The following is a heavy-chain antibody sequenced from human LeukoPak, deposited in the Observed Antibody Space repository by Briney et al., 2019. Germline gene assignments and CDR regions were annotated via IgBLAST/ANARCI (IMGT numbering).Heavy chain of an antibody. CDR2: ISSSSSTI. CDR1: GFTFSSYS. CDR3: ARDLGYQRLQGHWCDP. Sequence: PGGSLRLSCAASGFTFSSYSMNWVRQAPGKGLEWVSYISSSSSTIYYADSVKGRFTISRDNAKNSLYLQMNSLRAEDTAVYYCARDLGYQRLQGHWCDPWGQGTLVTVSS. V-gene: IGHV3-48*04. D-gene: IGHD2-2*01. J-gene: IGHJ5*02.